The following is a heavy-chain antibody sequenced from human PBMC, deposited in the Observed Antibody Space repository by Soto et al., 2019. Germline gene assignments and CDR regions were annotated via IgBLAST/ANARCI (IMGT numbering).Heavy chain of an antibody. Sequence: SETLSLTCTVSGGSISSSSYYWGWIRQPPGKGLEWIGSIYYSGSTYYNPSLKSRVTISVDTSKNQFSLKLSSVTAADTAVYYCARHSLPYCGGDCYSDHYYDSSGYYAFDIWGQGTMVTVSS. J-gene: IGHJ3*02. CDR3: ARHSLPYCGGDCYSDHYYDSSGYYAFDI. CDR2: IYYSGST. V-gene: IGHV4-39*01. D-gene: IGHD2-21*02. CDR1: GGSISSSSYY.